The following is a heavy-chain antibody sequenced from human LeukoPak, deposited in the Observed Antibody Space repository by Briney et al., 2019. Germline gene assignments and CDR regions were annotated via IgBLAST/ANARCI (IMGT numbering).Heavy chain of an antibody. D-gene: IGHD5-18*01. CDR2: ISSGSITI. CDR1: GSTFSNYN. Sequence: GGSLRLSCAASGSTFSNYNMNWVRQAPGKGLEWVSYISSGSITIYYADSVKGRFTISRDNARNSLYLQMNSLRDEDTAVYYCARDGLHTAHFDYWGQGTLVTVSS. V-gene: IGHV3-48*02. CDR3: ARDGLHTAHFDY. J-gene: IGHJ4*02.